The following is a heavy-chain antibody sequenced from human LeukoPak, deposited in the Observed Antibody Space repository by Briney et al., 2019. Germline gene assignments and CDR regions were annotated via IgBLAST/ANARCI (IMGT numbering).Heavy chain of an antibody. J-gene: IGHJ4*02. D-gene: IGHD2-2*01. CDR3: ARGTGYCSSASCYSHFDY. Sequence: PSETLSLTCTVSGGSISSYYWSWIRQPPGKGLEWIGYIYYSGSTNYNPSLKSRVTFSVDMSKNQFSLKLSSVTAADTAVYYCARGTGYCSSASCYSHFDYWGQGTLVTVSS. V-gene: IGHV4-59*08. CDR1: GGSISSYY. CDR2: IYYSGST.